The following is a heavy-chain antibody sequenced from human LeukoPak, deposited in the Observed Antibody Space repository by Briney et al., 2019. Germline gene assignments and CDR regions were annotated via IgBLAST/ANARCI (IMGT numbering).Heavy chain of an antibody. D-gene: IGHD5-18*01. CDR3: ARNLGYGYSRGPFDY. J-gene: IGHJ4*02. CDR2: INHSGST. CDR1: GGSFSGYY. Sequence: SETLSLTCAVYGGSFSGYYWSWIRQPPGKGLEWIGEINHSGSTNYNPSLKSRVTISVDTSKNQFSLKLSSVTAADTAVYYCARNLGYGYSRGPFDYWGQGTLVTVSS. V-gene: IGHV4-34*01.